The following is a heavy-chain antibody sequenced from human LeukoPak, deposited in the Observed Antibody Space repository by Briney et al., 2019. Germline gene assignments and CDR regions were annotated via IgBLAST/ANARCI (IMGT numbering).Heavy chain of an antibody. Sequence: GRSLRLSCAASGFTFSSYGMHWVRQAPGKGLEWVAVISYDGSNKYYADPVKGRFTISRDNSKNTLYLQMNSLRAEDTAVYYCAKGGYYGSGSYYDFDYWGQGTLVTVSS. CDR2: ISYDGSNK. J-gene: IGHJ4*02. CDR3: AKGGYYGSGSYYDFDY. D-gene: IGHD3-10*01. CDR1: GFTFSSYG. V-gene: IGHV3-30*18.